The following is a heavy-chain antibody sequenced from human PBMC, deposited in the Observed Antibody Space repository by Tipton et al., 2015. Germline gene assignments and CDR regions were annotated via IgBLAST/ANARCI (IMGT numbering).Heavy chain of an antibody. Sequence: TLSLTCTVSGGSVSSGSYYWSWVRQPPGKGLEWIGYIYYSGSSTYNPSLKSRVTISVDTSRNQFSLKLSSVTAAGTAVYYCARYPYYDFWSGLTPYYFYYGMDVWGQGTTVTVSS. D-gene: IGHD3-3*01. V-gene: IGHV4-61*01. CDR2: IYYSGSS. J-gene: IGHJ6*02. CDR3: ARYPYYDFWSGLTPYYFYYGMDV. CDR1: GGSVSSGSYY.